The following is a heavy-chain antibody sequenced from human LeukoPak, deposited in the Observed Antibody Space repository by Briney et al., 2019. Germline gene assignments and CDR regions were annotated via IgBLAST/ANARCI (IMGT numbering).Heavy chain of an antibody. CDR1: GGSISSGGYY. D-gene: IGHD3-16*02. Sequence: SVTLSLTCTVSGGSISSGGYYWSWIRQHPGKGLEWIGYIYYSGSTYYNPSLKSRVTISVDTSKNQFSLKLSSVTAADTAVYYCARGVGRGPHRYDYWGQGTLVTVSS. J-gene: IGHJ4*02. V-gene: IGHV4-31*03. CDR3: ARGVGRGPHRYDY. CDR2: IYYSGST.